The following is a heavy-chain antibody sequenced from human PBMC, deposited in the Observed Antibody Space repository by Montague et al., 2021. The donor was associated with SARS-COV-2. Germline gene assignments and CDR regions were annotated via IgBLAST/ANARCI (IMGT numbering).Heavy chain of an antibody. J-gene: IGHJ6*02. D-gene: IGHD3-10*01. CDR1: GFSRSTSGVG. V-gene: IGHV2-5*01. CDR2: IYWNDDK. CDR3: AHRLAGFQWFGEETFDDFGEGTWVAVSGAWTTGPVAFAPAPGPKSTP. Sequence: PALVKPTQTLTLTCTFSGFSRSTSGVGVGWIRHPPGKALEWLALIYWNDDKRYSPSLKSRLTITKDTSKNQVVLTMTNMDPVDTATYYCAHRLAGFQWFGEETFDDFGEGTWVAVSGAWTTGPVAFAPAPGPKSTPGGLWTT.